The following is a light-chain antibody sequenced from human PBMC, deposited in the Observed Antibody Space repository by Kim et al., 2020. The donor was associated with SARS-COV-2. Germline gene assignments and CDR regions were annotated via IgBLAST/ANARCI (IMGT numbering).Light chain of an antibody. CDR1: QTIPKNF. J-gene: IGKJ4*01. CDR3: QQYATSPLT. Sequence: EIVFTQSPGTLSLSPGERATLSCRASQTIPKNFLACYQQKPGQAPRLLISGASNRATGIADRFSGSGSGTDFTLTISSLEPEDFAVYFCQQYATSPLTFGGGTKVDIK. CDR2: GAS. V-gene: IGKV3-20*01.